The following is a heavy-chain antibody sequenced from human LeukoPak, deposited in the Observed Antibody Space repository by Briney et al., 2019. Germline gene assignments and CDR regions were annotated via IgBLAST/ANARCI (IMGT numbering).Heavy chain of an antibody. D-gene: IGHD5-12*01. CDR1: GFAVSSNY. CDR2: IYSGGDT. CDR3: ARASGYSGYDPFDY. J-gene: IGHJ4*02. V-gene: IGHV3-53*01. Sequence: GGSLRLSCAASGFAVSSNYMSWVRQAPGKGLEWVSVIYSGGDTYYADSVKGRFTISRDNSKNTLYLQMNTLRAEDTAVYYCARASGYSGYDPFDYWGQGTLVTVSS.